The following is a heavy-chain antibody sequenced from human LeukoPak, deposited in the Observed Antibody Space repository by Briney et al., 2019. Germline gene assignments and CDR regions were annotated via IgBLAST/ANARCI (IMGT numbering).Heavy chain of an antibody. Sequence: GGSLRLSCAASGFTFSSYSMTWVRQAPGRGLEWISYISDSGATKHYADSVRGRFTISRDNAKNSLYLQMDSLRDEGTAVYYCARTPRGYSYGYGFDYWGQGILVTVSS. CDR2: ISDSGATK. V-gene: IGHV3-48*02. CDR3: ARTPRGYSYGYGFDY. CDR1: GFTFSSYS. J-gene: IGHJ4*02. D-gene: IGHD5-18*01.